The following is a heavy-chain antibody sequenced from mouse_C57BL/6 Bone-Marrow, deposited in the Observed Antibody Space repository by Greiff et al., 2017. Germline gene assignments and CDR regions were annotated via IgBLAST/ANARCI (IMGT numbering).Heavy chain of an antibody. J-gene: IGHJ2*01. CDR1: GYTFTSYW. CDR3: ARCPSCPIYYYDY. V-gene: IGHV1-59*01. D-gene: IGHD1-1*01. Sequence: VKLQQPGAELVRPGTSVKLSCKASGYTFTSYWMHWVKQRPGQGLEWIGVIDPSDSYTNYNQKFKGKATLTVDTSSSTSYMQLSSLTSEDSAVYYCARCPSCPIYYYDYGGQGTTLTVSS. CDR2: IDPSDSYT.